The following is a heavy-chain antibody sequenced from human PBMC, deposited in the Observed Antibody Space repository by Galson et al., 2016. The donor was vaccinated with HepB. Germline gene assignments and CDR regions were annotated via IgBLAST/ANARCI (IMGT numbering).Heavy chain of an antibody. J-gene: IGHJ4*02. CDR3: AKIWGKSSGSRYFDS. Sequence: SLRLSCAASGFTFSSYAMSWVRQAPGKGLEWVSGISGSGDLKYYADSVKGRFTISRDNPKNTLYLQMKSLRVDDTAVYYCAKIWGKSSGSRYFDSWGQGTLVTVSS. CDR1: GFTFSSYA. V-gene: IGHV3-23*01. D-gene: IGHD6-19*01. CDR2: ISGSGDLK.